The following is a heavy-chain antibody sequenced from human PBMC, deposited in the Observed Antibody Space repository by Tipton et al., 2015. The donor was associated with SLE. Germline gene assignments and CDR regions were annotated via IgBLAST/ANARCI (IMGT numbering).Heavy chain of an antibody. CDR1: GFNFNSYS. CDR2: SSSSGSPK. V-gene: IGHV3-48*01. Sequence: SLRLSCEASGFNFNSYSMNWVRQAPGKGLEWISYSSSSGSPKSYADSVKGRFTISRDNAKNSLYLHMNSLRAEDTAVYYCASSPDYFDYWGQGTLVTVSS. J-gene: IGHJ4*02. CDR3: ASSPDYFDY.